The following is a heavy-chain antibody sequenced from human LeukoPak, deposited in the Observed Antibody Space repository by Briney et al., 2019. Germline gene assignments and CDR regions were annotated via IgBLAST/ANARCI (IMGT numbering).Heavy chain of an antibody. D-gene: IGHD3-22*01. V-gene: IGHV3-21*01. CDR3: AREKPALTYYYDSSGYYYFDY. CDR2: ISSSSSYI. Sequence: GGSPRLSCAASGFTFSSYSMNWVRQAPGKGLEWVSSISSSSSYIYYADSVKGRFTISRDNAKNSLYLQMNSLRAEDTAVYYCAREKPALTYYYDSSGYYYFDYWGQGTLVTVSS. J-gene: IGHJ4*02. CDR1: GFTFSSYS.